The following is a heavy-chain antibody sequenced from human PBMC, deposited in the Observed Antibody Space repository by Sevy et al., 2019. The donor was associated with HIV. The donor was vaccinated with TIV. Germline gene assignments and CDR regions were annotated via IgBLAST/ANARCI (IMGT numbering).Heavy chain of an antibody. D-gene: IGHD6-19*01. CDR3: ARDFPGYSSGIGYFDY. CDR2: IKQDGSEK. V-gene: IGHV3-7*01. CDR1: GFTFSSYW. J-gene: IGHJ4*02. Sequence: GGSLRLSCAASGFTFSSYWMRWVRQAPGKGLEWVANIKQDGSEKYYVDSVKGRFTISRDNAKNSLYLQMNSLRAEDTAVYYCARDFPGYSSGIGYFDYWGQGTLVTVSS.